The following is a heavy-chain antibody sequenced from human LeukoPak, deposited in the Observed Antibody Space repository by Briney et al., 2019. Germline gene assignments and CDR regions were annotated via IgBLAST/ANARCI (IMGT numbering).Heavy chain of an antibody. D-gene: IGHD2-15*01. J-gene: IGHJ3*02. CDR3: ARAEGPYCSGGSCYRSGAFDI. CDR2: IIPIFGTA. V-gene: IGHV1-69*05. CDR1: GGTFSSYA. Sequence: SVKVSCKASGGTFSSYAISWVRQAPGQGLEWMGRIIPIFGTANYAQKCQGRVTITTDESTSTAYMELSSLRSEYTAVYYCARAEGPYCSGGSCYRSGAFDIWGQGTMVTVSS.